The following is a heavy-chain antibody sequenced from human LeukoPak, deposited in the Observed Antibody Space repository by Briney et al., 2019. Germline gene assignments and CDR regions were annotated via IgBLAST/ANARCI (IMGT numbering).Heavy chain of an antibody. CDR2: INPTSGGT. V-gene: IGHV1-2*02. Sequence: GASVKVSCKTSGYTFTDYYMHWVRQAPGQGLEWMGWINPTSGGTNYAQKFQGRVTMTRDTSISTAYMELSRLTSDDTGVYYCARAPGYSGYGLLFDFWGQGTLVTVSS. D-gene: IGHD5-12*01. J-gene: IGHJ4*02. CDR3: ARAPGYSGYGLLFDF. CDR1: GYTFTDYY.